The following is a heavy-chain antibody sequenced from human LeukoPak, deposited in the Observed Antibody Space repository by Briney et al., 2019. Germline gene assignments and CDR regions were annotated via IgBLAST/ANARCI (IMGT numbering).Heavy chain of an antibody. CDR2: VYNSGST. D-gene: IGHD6-13*01. Sequence: SETLSLTCSVSGGSISRSSYYWGWIRQPPGKGLEWIGNVYNSGSTSYNPSLKSRVTISVDTSKNQFSLKLTSVTAADTAVYYCARRRPSSSLRDYWGQGTLVTVSS. CDR3: ARRRPSSSLRDY. CDR1: GGSISRSSYY. J-gene: IGHJ4*02. V-gene: IGHV4-39*01.